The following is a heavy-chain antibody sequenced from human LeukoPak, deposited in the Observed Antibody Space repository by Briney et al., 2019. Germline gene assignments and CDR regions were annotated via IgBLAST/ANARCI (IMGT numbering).Heavy chain of an antibody. J-gene: IGHJ4*02. CDR3: ARDQEGFDY. CDR1: GYTFTSNC. V-gene: IGHV1-46*01. Sequence: ASVKVSCKASGYTFTSNCIHWVRQAPGQGLEWMGMIYPRDGSTSYAQKFQGRVTVTRDTSTSTVHMELSGLRSEDTAVYYCARDQEGFDYWGQGTLVTVSS. CDR2: IYPRDGST.